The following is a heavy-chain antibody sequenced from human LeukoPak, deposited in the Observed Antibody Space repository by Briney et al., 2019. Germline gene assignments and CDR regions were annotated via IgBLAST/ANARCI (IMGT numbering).Heavy chain of an antibody. CDR3: AGIYSYGHFVDY. J-gene: IGHJ4*02. CDR1: GDSISSSNW. V-gene: IGHV4-4*02. D-gene: IGHD5-18*01. CDR2: IYHSGST. Sequence: SETLSLTCAVSGDSISSSNWWSWVRQPPGKGLEWIGEIYHSGSTNYNPSLKSRVTISVDKSKNQFSLKLSSVTAADTAVYYCAGIYSYGHFVDYWGQGTLVTVSS.